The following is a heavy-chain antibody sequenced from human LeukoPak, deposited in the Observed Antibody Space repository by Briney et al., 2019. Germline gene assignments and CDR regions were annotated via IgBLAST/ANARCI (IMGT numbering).Heavy chain of an antibody. D-gene: IGHD3-16*01. CDR2: IYYSGST. Sequence: SSETLSLTCTVSGGSISSYYWSWIRQPPGKGLEWIGYIYYSGSTNYNPSLKSRVTISVDTSKNQFSLKLSSVTAADTAVYYCARDSLFSGFDYWGQGTLVTVSS. CDR1: GGSISSYY. J-gene: IGHJ4*02. CDR3: ARDSLFSGFDY. V-gene: IGHV4-59*01.